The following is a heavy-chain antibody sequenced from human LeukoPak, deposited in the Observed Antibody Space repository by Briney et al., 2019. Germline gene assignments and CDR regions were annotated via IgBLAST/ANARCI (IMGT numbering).Heavy chain of an antibody. CDR3: AKQGRKYYYYYMDV. V-gene: IGHV3-23*01. CDR2: ISGSGGST. Sequence: GGSLRLSCAASGFTFSSYAMSWVRQAPWKGLEWVSAISGSGGSTYYADSVKGRFTISRDNSKNTLYLQMNSLRAEDTAVYYCAKQGRKYYYYYMDVWGKGTTVTVSS. CDR1: GFTFSSYA. J-gene: IGHJ6*03. D-gene: IGHD1-14*01.